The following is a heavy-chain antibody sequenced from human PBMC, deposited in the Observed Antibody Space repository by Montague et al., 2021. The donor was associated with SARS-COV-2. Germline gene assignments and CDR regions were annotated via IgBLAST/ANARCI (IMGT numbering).Heavy chain of an antibody. J-gene: IGHJ3*01. Sequence: PALVKPTQTLTLTCTFSGFSLSTGGAGVGWIRQPPGKALEWLALIYWDDDKRYSPPLKSRLTITKDTSKNQVVLTLINMDPVDTATYDCEHRRGRVLSDAFDLWGQGTLVTVSS. CDR3: EHRRGRVLSDAFDL. CDR2: IYWDDDK. D-gene: IGHD2-8*02. CDR1: GFSLSTGGAG. V-gene: IGHV2-5*02.